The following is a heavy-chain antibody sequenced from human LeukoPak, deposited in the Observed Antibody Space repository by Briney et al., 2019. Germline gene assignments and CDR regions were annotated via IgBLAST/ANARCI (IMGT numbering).Heavy chain of an antibody. J-gene: IGHJ3*02. CDR1: GYRFTSYW. V-gene: IGHV5-51*01. CDR2: IYPGDSDT. Sequence: GGSLKISCKGSGYRFTSYWIGWVRQVPGKGLEWMGIIYPGDSDTRYSPSFQGQVTISADKSISTAYLQWSSLKASDTAMYYCARRLAAAGDDAFDIGGQGTMVTVSS. CDR3: ARRLAAAGDDAFDI. D-gene: IGHD6-13*01.